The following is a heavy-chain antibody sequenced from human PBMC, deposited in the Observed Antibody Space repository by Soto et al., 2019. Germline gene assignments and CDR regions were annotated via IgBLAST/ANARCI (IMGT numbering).Heavy chain of an antibody. J-gene: IGHJ6*02. CDR2: TAYDGINT. CDR3: ARVTPGNNLYYFSGLDV. V-gene: IGHV3-30-3*01. Sequence: GGSLRLSCVASGLNFGTYAIHWVRQAPGKGLQWVALTAYDGINTYYADSVKGRFTISRDNSKNTLHLQMNSLRPEDTGVYFCARVTPGNNLYYFSGLDVWGQGTSVTVSS. CDR1: GLNFGTYA. D-gene: IGHD1-1*01.